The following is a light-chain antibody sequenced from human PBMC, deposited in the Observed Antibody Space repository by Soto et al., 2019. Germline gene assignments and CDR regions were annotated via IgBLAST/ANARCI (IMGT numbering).Light chain of an antibody. Sequence: QSVLTQPASVSESPGQSITISCTGTSSDVGVYNYVSWYQQHPGKAPNLMISEVSNRPSGVSNRFSGSTSGNTASLTISGLQADDEADYYCSSYSTSSTWVFGTGTKLTVL. CDR1: SSDVGVYNY. J-gene: IGLJ1*01. CDR3: SSYSTSSTWV. CDR2: EVS. V-gene: IGLV2-14*01.